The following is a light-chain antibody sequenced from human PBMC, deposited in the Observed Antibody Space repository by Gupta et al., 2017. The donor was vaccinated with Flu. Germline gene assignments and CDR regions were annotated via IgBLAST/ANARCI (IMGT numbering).Light chain of an antibody. Sequence: EIVLTPSPDFQSVTPKEKVTITCRASQSIGTSLHWYQQKPDQSPKLLIKYASQSFSGVPSRFSGRGSGTDFTLTINGLEAEDTATYYCHQSSTLPWTFGQGTKVEIK. J-gene: IGKJ1*01. CDR3: HQSSTLPWT. CDR2: YAS. CDR1: QSIGTS. V-gene: IGKV6-21*01.